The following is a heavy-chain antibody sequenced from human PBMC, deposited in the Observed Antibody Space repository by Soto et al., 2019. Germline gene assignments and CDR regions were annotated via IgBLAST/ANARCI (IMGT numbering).Heavy chain of an antibody. CDR1: GGYISGGYYS. V-gene: IGHV4-30-2*01. Sequence: QLQLKESGSGLVKPSQTLSLTCAVSGGYISGGYYSWRWIRQPPGKGLEWIGFIYNSGSIYYNSSLQRRITISVDRSKVHFFRDLTSVTAADTAVDYCATYRKFFQLWGQGTKVTVSS. CDR2: IYNSGSI. CDR3: ATYRKFFQL. J-gene: IGHJ3*01. D-gene: IGHD3-3*01.